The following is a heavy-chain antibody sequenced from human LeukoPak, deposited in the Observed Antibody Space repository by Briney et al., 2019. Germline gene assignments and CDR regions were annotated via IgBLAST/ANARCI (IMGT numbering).Heavy chain of an antibody. CDR3: ARTETDIVVVVAALSY. CDR1: GFTFSSYW. V-gene: IGHV3-7*01. J-gene: IGHJ4*02. Sequence: GGSLRLSCAGSGFTFSSYWMSWVRQAPGKGLEWVANIKQDGSEKFYVDSVKGRFTISRDNAKNSLYLQMNSLRAEDTAVYYCARTETDIVVVVAALSYWGQGTLVTVSS. CDR2: IKQDGSEK. D-gene: IGHD2-15*01.